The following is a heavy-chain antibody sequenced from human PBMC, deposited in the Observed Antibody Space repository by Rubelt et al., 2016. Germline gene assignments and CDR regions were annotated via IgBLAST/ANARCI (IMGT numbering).Heavy chain of an antibody. V-gene: IGHV1-18*01. CDR2: ISAHNGNT. J-gene: IGHJ4*02. D-gene: IGHD4-11*01. CDR3: ARGAVDSYYRL. Sequence: QAQLVHSGVEMRKPGASVKVSCKASGYTFTSYGLSWVRLAPGQGLEWVGWISAHNGNTKSERKFKGRVTMTTDSSTSTAFVDLKRLRSDDTAIYYCARGAVDSYYRLWGQGTPVIVSS. CDR1: GYTFTSYG.